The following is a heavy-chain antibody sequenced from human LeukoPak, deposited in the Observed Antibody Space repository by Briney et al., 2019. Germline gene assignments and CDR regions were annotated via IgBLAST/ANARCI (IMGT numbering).Heavy chain of an antibody. CDR1: GGTFSSYA. D-gene: IGHD5-24*01. Sequence: GSSVKVSCKASGGTFSSYAISWMRQAPGQGLEWMGGIIPIFGTANYAQKFQGRVTITADESTSTAYMGLSSLRSEDTAVYYCGRVKGWPERYFDYWGQGTLVTASS. J-gene: IGHJ4*02. CDR3: GRVKGWPERYFDY. CDR2: IIPIFGTA. V-gene: IGHV1-69*01.